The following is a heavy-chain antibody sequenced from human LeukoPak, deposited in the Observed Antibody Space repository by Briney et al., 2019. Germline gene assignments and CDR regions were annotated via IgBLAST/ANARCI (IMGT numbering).Heavy chain of an antibody. J-gene: IGHJ5*02. CDR3: ARDTAVITMVRGVTHKLRTWYNWFDP. CDR2: ISYDGSNK. D-gene: IGHD3-10*01. Sequence: GGSLRLSCAASGFTFSSYALHWVRQAPGKGLEWVALISYDGSNKHYADSVKGRFTTSRDNSKNTLYLEMNSLRAEDTAVYYCARDTAVITMVRGVTHKLRTWYNWFDPWGQGTLVTVSS. CDR1: GFTFSSYA. V-gene: IGHV3-30-3*01.